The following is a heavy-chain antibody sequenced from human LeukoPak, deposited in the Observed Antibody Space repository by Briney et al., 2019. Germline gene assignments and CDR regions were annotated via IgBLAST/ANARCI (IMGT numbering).Heavy chain of an antibody. CDR3: ARGPGSSGGAYVGDY. D-gene: IGHD3-22*01. CDR2: IDGNGNNK. V-gene: IGHV3-74*01. J-gene: IGHJ4*01. CDR1: GFTFSNHW. Sequence: GGSLRLSCAASGFTFSNHWMHWVRQVPGKGLVWVSRIDGNGNNKNYADSVKGRFSISRDNAKSTLYLQMNSLRAEDTAVYYCARGPGSSGGAYVGDYWGHGTLVTVSS.